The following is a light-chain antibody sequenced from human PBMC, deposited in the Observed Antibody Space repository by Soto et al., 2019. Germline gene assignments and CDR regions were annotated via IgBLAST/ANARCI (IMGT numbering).Light chain of an antibody. J-gene: IGKJ1*01. Sequence: AIQMTQSPSSLSASVGDRITITCLAIRDIVSDLIWYHQKPVXAPTLXXXXXXKLQRWVASRDRGSRSSTEFTLTVSSLQPEDFATYYCLQDHDDSWTFGQGTKVDIK. V-gene: IGKV1-6*01. CDR3: LQDHDDSWT. CDR2: XXX. CDR1: RDIVSD.